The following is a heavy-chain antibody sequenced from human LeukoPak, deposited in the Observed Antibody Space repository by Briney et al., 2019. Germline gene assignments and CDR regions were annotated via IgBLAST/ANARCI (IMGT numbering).Heavy chain of an antibody. V-gene: IGHV4-34*01. J-gene: IGHJ6*02. D-gene: IGHD2-2*01. CDR1: GGSFSGYY. CDR2: INHSGST. Sequence: SETLSLTCAVYGGSFSGYYWSWIRQPPGKGLEWIGEINHSGSTNYNPSLKSRVTMSVDTSKNQFSLKLSSVTAADTAVYYCARDLVVPAAIYYYYYGMDVWGQGTTVTVSS. CDR3: ARDLVVPAAIYYYYYGMDV.